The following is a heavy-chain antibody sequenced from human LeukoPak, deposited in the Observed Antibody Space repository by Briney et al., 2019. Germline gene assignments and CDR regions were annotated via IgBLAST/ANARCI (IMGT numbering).Heavy chain of an antibody. CDR2: IRDSGTGT. CDR1: GFTFSNAW. CDR3: AKNDYGFYFDP. J-gene: IGHJ5*02. Sequence: PGGSLRLSCAASGFTFSNAWMSWVRQAPGKGLEWVSSIRDSGTGTYYADSVKGRFTISRDNSKNTLYLQMNSLRAEDTAVYHCAKNDYGFYFDPWGQGTLVTVSS. V-gene: IGHV3-23*01. D-gene: IGHD4/OR15-4a*01.